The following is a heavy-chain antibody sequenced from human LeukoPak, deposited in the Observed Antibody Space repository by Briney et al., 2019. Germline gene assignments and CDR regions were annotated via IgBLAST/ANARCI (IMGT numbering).Heavy chain of an antibody. V-gene: IGHV1-18*01. D-gene: IGHD1-26*01. CDR2: ISTYNGHT. CDR1: GYTFTSYG. Sequence: ASVKVSCKASGYTFTSYGISWLRQAPGQGLEWMGWISTYNGHTNYAQKLQGRVTMTTGASTSTAYMELRNLRSDDTAVYYCARGGRWELPRPYAFDIWGQGTMVTVSS. CDR3: ARGGRWELPRPYAFDI. J-gene: IGHJ3*02.